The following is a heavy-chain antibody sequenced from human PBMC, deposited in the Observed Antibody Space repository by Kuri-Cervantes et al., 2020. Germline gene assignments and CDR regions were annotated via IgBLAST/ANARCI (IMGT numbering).Heavy chain of an antibody. J-gene: IGHJ4*02. D-gene: IGHD3-16*01. Sequence: GESLKISCAASGLTLSNYGMHWVRQAPGKGLEWVATTSYDGSKTYYGNSVKGRFTISRDNSKNTQYLQMNRLRSEDTAVYYCAKDLLYGKVLGRIDHWGQGALVTVSS. CDR3: AKDLLYGKVLGRIDH. CDR2: TSYDGSKT. V-gene: IGHV3-30*18. CDR1: GLTLSNYG.